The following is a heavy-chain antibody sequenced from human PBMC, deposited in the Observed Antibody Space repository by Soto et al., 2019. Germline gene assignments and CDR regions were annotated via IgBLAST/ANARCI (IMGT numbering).Heavy chain of an antibody. CDR3: ARDTTGILDY. D-gene: IGHD1-1*01. CDR1: GFNFDNYY. V-gene: IGHV3-7*01. CDR2: IKQDGSGS. J-gene: IGHJ4*02. Sequence: GGSLRLSCAASGFNFDNYYMAWVRQAPGKGLEWVANIKQDGSGSNYVDSLKGRFTISRDNAKNSLYLQMNNLRAEDSGVYFCARDTTGILDYWGQGTLVTVSS.